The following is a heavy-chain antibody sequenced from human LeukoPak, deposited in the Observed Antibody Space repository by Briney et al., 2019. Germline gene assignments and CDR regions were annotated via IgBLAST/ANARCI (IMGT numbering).Heavy chain of an antibody. CDR3: ARDKTIAVAGSFDY. V-gene: IGHV3-23*01. CDR1: GFTFSSYA. D-gene: IGHD6-19*01. CDR2: ISGSGGST. J-gene: IGHJ4*02. Sequence: GGSLRLSCAASGFTFSSYAMSWVRQAPGKGLEWVSAISGSGGSTYYADSVKGRFTISRDNSKNTLYLQMNSLRAEDTAVYYCARDKTIAVAGSFDYWGQGTLVTVSS.